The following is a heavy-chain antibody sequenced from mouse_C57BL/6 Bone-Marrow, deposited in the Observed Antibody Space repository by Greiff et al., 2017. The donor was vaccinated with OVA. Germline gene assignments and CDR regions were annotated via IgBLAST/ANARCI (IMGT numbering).Heavy chain of an antibody. CDR3: ARRSNCVEAY. V-gene: IGHV5-17*01. CDR1: GFTFSDYG. CDR2: ISSGSSTI. D-gene: IGHD2-5*01. Sequence: EVKLVESGGGLVKPGGSLTLSCAASGFTFSDYGMHWVRQAPEKGLEWVAYISSGSSTIYYAATVKGRFTISRDNAKNTLFLQMTDLRSEDTAMYYCARRSNCVEAYWGQGTLVTVSA. J-gene: IGHJ3*01.